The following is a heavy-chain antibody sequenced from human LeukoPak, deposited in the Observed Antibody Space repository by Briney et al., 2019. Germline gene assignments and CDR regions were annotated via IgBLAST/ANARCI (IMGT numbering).Heavy chain of an antibody. CDR2: INPNSGGT. V-gene: IGHV1-2*02. Sequence: ASVKVSCKASGYTFTGYYMHWVRQAPGQGLEWMGWINPNSGGTNYAQKFQGRVTMTRDTSISTAYMELSRLRSDDTAVYYCARGHVSYYYYYMDVWGKGTTVTVSS. CDR1: GYTFTGYY. D-gene: IGHD5/OR15-5a*01. J-gene: IGHJ6*03. CDR3: ARGHVSYYYYYMDV.